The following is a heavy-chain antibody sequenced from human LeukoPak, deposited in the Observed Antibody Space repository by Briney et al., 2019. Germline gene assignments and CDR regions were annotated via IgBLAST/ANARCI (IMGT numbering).Heavy chain of an antibody. CDR1: GYTFTSYG. CDR3: ARRSDPFFDFDV. Sequence: GASVKVSCKASGYTFTSYGISWVRQAPGQGLEWMGWINLNSGDTNSAQKFQGRVTMTRDTSISTAYMELSRLRSDDTAVYCCARRSDPFFDFDVWGQGTTVTVSS. J-gene: IGHJ3*01. D-gene: IGHD3-3*02. V-gene: IGHV1-2*02. CDR2: INLNSGDT.